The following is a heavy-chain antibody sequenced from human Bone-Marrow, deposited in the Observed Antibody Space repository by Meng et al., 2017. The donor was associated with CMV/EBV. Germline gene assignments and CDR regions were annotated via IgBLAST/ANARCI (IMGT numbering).Heavy chain of an antibody. Sequence: GESLKISCAASGFTFSSYGMHWVRQAPGKGLEWVSFIRSDESKKYYADSVKGRFTNSRDSSKNTLYLQMNSLRAEDTAVYYCTKEFRGGYDSGYFDYWGQGTLVTVSS. J-gene: IGHJ4*02. V-gene: IGHV3-30*02. D-gene: IGHD5-12*01. CDR1: GFTFSSYG. CDR3: TKEFRGGYDSGYFDY. CDR2: IRSDESKK.